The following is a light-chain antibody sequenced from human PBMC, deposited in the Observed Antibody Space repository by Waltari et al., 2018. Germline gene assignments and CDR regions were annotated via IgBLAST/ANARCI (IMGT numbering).Light chain of an antibody. Sequence: QSALTQPASVSGSPGQSITISCTGTSSDVGGYNYVSWYQQHPGKAPKLIIYDVSNRPSGVSNRFSGAKSVNTASLTISGLQAEDEADYYCSSYTSSSTLLFGGGTKLTVL. CDR3: SSYTSSSTLL. J-gene: IGLJ2*01. V-gene: IGLV2-14*01. CDR1: SSDVGGYNY. CDR2: DVS.